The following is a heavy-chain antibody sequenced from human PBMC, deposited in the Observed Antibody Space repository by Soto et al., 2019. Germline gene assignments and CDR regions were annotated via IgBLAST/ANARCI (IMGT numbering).Heavy chain of an antibody. Sequence: QLQLQESGPGLVKPSETLSLTCTVSGGSISSSSYYWGWIRQPPGKGLEWIGSIYYSGSTYYNPSLKSRVTISVDTSKYQFSLKLSSVTAADTAVYYCASPNSSGWQHQNLFDYWGQGTLVTVSS. CDR3: ASPNSSGWQHQNLFDY. J-gene: IGHJ4*02. CDR2: IYYSGST. V-gene: IGHV4-39*01. D-gene: IGHD6-19*01. CDR1: GGSISSSSYY.